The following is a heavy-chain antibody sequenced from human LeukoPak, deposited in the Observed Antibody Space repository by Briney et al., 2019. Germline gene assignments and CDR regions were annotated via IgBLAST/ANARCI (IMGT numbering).Heavy chain of an antibody. CDR2: IYSGGST. D-gene: IGHD6-6*01. CDR3: ARDQGITARLFEY. J-gene: IGHJ4*02. CDR1: GFTVSYSY. Sequence: GGSLRLSCSGSGFTVSYSYMSWVRQAPGKGLEWVSIIYSGGSTYYADSVKGRFTISRDDSKNTLYLQMNSLRAEDTAVYYCARDQGITARLFEYWGQGTLVTVSS. V-gene: IGHV3-53*01.